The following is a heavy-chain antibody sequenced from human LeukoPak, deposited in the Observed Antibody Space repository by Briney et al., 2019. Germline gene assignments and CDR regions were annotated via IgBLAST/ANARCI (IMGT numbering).Heavy chain of an antibody. J-gene: IGHJ3*02. CDR3: ASQDPGYCSSTSCYDAFDI. D-gene: IGHD2-2*01. CDR1: GGTFSSYT. V-gene: IGHV1-69*02. Sequence: SVKVSCKASGGTFSSYTISWVRQAPGQGLEWMGRIIPILGIANYAQKFQDRVTITADKSTSTAYMELSSLRSEDTAVYYCASQDPGYCSSTSCYDAFDIWGQGTMVTVSS. CDR2: IIPILGIA.